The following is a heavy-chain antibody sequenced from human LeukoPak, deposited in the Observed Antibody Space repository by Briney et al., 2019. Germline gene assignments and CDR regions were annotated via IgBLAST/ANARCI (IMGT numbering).Heavy chain of an antibody. CDR2: MYTSGST. Sequence: SQTLSLTCTVSGGSISNYYWSWIRQPAGKGLEWIGRMYTSGSTNYNPSLKSRVTMSVDTSKNQFSLKLSSVTAADTAVYYCARGSDMVRGVPPPLDYWGQGTLVTVSS. V-gene: IGHV4-4*07. D-gene: IGHD3-10*01. J-gene: IGHJ4*02. CDR3: ARGSDMVRGVPPPLDY. CDR1: GGSISNYY.